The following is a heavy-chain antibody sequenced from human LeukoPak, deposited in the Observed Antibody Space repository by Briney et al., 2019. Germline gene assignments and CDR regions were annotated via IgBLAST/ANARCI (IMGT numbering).Heavy chain of an antibody. CDR2: IYYSGST. CDR1: GGSISSYY. V-gene: IGHV4-59*01. J-gene: IGHJ5*02. CDR3: ARDSWRRNWFDP. Sequence: PSETLSLTCTVSGGSISSYYWSWIRQPPGKGLEWIGYIYYSGSTNYNPSLKSRVTISVDTSKNQFSLKLSSVTAADTVVYYCARDSWRRNWFDPWGQGTLVTVSS. D-gene: IGHD3-3*01.